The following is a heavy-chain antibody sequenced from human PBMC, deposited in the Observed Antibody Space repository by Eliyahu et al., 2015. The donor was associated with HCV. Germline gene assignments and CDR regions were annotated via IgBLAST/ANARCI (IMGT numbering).Heavy chain of an antibody. V-gene: IGHV4-59*01. Sequence: QVQLQESGPGLVKPSETLSLTCTVSGGSITXSCWXWXRQPPGKGLEWIGYIHLCGSTTYNPPLKSXVTISVDTSKNQFSLNLTSXTAADTAVYYCASGGGGIAVAGTGGWFDPWGQGTLVTVSS. CDR3: ASGGGGIAVAGTGGWFDP. J-gene: IGHJ5*02. D-gene: IGHD6-19*01. CDR1: GGSITXSC. CDR2: IHLCGST.